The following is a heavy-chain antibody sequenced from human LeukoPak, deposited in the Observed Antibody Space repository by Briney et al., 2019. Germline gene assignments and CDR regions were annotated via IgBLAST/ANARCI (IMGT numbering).Heavy chain of an antibody. CDR1: GYTFTGYY. V-gene: IGHV1-2*02. J-gene: IGHJ4*02. CDR3: ARVGDYYDSTPIALDY. CDR2: INPNSGGT. D-gene: IGHD3-22*01. Sequence: VSVKVSCKASGYTFTGYYMHWVRQAPGQGLEWMGWINPNSGGTNYAQKFQGRVTMTRDTSISTAYMELSRLRSDDTAVYYCARVGDYYDSTPIALDYWGQGTLVTVSS.